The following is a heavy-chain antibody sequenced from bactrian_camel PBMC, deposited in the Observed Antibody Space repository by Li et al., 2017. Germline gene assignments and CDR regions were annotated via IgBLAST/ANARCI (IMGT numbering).Heavy chain of an antibody. CDR3: AKADGPNWVVAMEYEYAC. J-gene: IGHJ4*01. Sequence: VQLVESGGGLVQTGGSLRLSCAAPGFTFSTYVMSWVRQAPGKGPEWVSSINSRDGTTYYTDSVKGRFTISRDNAKNTLYLELNSLKTEDTAMYYCAKADGPNWVVAMEYEYACWGQGTQVTVS. V-gene: IGHV3S31*01. D-gene: IGHD8*01. CDR1: GFTFSTYV. CDR2: INSRDGTT.